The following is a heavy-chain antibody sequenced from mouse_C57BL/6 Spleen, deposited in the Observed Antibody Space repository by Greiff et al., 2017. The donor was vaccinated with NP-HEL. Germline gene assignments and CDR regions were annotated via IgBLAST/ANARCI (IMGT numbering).Heavy chain of an antibody. Sequence: QVQLKESGPELVKPGASVKISCKASGYAFSSSWMNWVKQRPGKGLEWIGRIYPGDGDTNYNGKFKGKATLTADKSSSTAYMQLSSLTSEDSAVYFCARSEGRGGWFAYWGQGTLVTVSA. V-gene: IGHV1-82*01. CDR1: GYAFSSSW. CDR3: ARSEGRGGWFAY. D-gene: IGHD3-3*01. CDR2: IYPGDGDT. J-gene: IGHJ3*01.